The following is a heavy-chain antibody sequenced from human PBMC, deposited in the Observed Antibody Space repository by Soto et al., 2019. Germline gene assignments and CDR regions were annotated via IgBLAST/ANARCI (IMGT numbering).Heavy chain of an antibody. J-gene: IGHJ6*02. V-gene: IGHV4-31*03. CDR2: IYYSGNT. Sequence: SETLSLTCTVSGGSIRSGGYYWSWVRQNPRRGLEWIGNIYYSGNTYYNPSLKSRLTISVDTSKNQFSLNLSSVTAADTAVYYCARDRLMATAGTARHYFGLDVWGQGTTVTVSS. CDR1: GGSIRSGGYY. D-gene: IGHD5-18*01. CDR3: ARDRLMATAGTARHYFGLDV.